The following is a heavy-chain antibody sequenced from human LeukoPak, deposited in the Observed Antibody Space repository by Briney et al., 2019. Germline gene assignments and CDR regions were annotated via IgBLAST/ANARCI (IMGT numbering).Heavy chain of an antibody. J-gene: IGHJ4*02. CDR1: GGSISSGSYY. V-gene: IGHV4-61*02. CDR2: IYTSGST. Sequence: SQTLSLTCTVSGGSISSGSYYWSWIRQPAGKGLEWIGRIYTSGSTNYNPSLESRVTISVDTSKNQFSLKLSSVTAADTAVYYCASTGIAAAGSDYWGQGTLVTVSS. CDR3: ASTGIAAAGSDY. D-gene: IGHD6-13*01.